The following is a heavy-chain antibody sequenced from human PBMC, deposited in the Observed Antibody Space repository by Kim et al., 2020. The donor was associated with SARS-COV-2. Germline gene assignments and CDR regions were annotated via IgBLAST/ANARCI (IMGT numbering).Heavy chain of an antibody. V-gene: IGHV4-59*13. J-gene: IGHJ6*02. D-gene: IGHD3-10*01. CDR2: IYYSGST. Sequence: SETLSLTCTVSGGSISSYYWSWIRQPPGKGLEWIGYIYYSGSTNYNPSLKSRVTISVDTSKNQFSLKLSSVTAADTAVYYCAGNLWFGELLGSYYYYGMDVWGQGTTVTVSS. CDR3: AGNLWFGELLGSYYYYGMDV. CDR1: GGSISSYY.